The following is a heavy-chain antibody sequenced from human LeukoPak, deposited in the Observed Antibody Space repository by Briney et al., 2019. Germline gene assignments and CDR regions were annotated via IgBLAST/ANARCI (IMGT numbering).Heavy chain of an antibody. D-gene: IGHD3-22*01. Sequence: ASVKVSCKASGYTFTSYGISWVRQAPGQGLEWMGGIIPSLGASNYAQTFQGRITITADKSTSTAYMELSSLRSEDTAVYYCARGYYDSSGYYGGDYNYYYMDVWGKGATVTVSS. CDR2: IIPSLGAS. V-gene: IGHV1-69*10. CDR1: GYTFTSYG. J-gene: IGHJ6*03. CDR3: ARGYYDSSGYYGGDYNYYYMDV.